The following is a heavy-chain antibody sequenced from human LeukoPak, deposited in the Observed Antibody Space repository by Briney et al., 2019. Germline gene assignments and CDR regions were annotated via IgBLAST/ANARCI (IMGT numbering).Heavy chain of an antibody. J-gene: IGHJ4*02. V-gene: IGHV3-20*04. Sequence: GGSLRLSCAASGFTFDDYGMSWVRQAPGKGLEWVSGINWNGGSTGYADSVKGRFTISRDNAKNSLYLQMNSLRAEDTALYYCARDRGGYYDRSGYHDYWGQGTLVTVSS. CDR3: ARDRGGYYDRSGYHDY. D-gene: IGHD3-22*01. CDR1: GFTFDDYG. CDR2: INWNGGST.